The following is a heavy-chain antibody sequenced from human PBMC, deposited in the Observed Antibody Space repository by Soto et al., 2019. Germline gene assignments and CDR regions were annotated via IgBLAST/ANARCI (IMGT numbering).Heavy chain of an antibody. J-gene: IGHJ4*02. CDR3: ARGTYRSKTDFDY. D-gene: IGHD6-13*01. Sequence: QVQLVESGGGLVKPGGSLRLSCAASGFTFSDYYMTWIRQAPGSGLEWVSYISSSSGTISFANSVKGRFTISTDNPQNSLYLQMTSLRAEDTAVYYCARGTYRSKTDFDYWGQGALVTVSS. CDR2: ISSSSGTI. V-gene: IGHV3-11*01. CDR1: GFTFSDYY.